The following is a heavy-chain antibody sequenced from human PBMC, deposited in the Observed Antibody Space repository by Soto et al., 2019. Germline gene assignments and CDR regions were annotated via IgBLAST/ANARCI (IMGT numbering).Heavy chain of an antibody. D-gene: IGHD1-1*01. V-gene: IGHV2-70*04. CDR2: IDWDDEK. CDR3: ARTTNTGTDY. CDR1: GFSLTSNEMR. Sequence: GSGPTLVNPPQTLTLTCTFSGFSLTSNEMRVTWIRQPPGKALEWLARIDWDDEKFYSSSLRTRLTISKDSSKNQVVLTMTNMDPVNTATYYCARTTNTGTDYWGQGILVTVSS. J-gene: IGHJ4*02.